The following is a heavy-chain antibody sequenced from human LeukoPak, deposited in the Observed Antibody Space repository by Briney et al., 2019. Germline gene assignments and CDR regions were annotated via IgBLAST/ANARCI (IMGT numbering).Heavy chain of an antibody. J-gene: IGHJ4*02. Sequence: GGSLRLSCAASGFTFSTYAMSWVRQAPGKGLEWVSAISGSGGTTYYADSVKGRFTISRDNSKNTLYLQMNSLRAEDTAVYYCAKDVVVTAHRALDYWGQGTLVTVSP. CDR1: GFTFSTYA. D-gene: IGHD2-21*02. V-gene: IGHV3-23*01. CDR3: AKDVVVTAHRALDY. CDR2: ISGSGGTT.